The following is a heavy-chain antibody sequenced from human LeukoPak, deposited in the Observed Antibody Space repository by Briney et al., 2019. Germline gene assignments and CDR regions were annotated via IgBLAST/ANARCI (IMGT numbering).Heavy chain of an antibody. J-gene: IGHJ5*02. CDR1: GFTVSSNY. CDR2: IYSGGST. V-gene: IGHV3-66*01. D-gene: IGHD3-3*01. CDR3: AREATKYYDFWSGYQGGVNWFDP. Sequence: PGGSLRLSCAASGFTVSSNYMSWVRQAPGKGLEWVSVIYSGGSTYYADSVKGRFTISRDNSKNTLYLQMNSLRAEDTAVYYCAREATKYYDFWSGYQGGVNWFDPWGQGTLVTVSS.